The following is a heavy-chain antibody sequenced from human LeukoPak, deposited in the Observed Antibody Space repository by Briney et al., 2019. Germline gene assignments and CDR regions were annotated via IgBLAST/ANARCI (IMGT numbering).Heavy chain of an antibody. CDR2: IYYSGST. J-gene: IGHJ3*02. CDR1: GGSISSYY. Sequence: PSQTLSLTCTVSGGSISSYYWSWIRQPPGKGLEWIGYIYYSGSTNYNPSLKSRVTISVDTSKNQFSLKLSSVTAADTAVYYCARLPARVRDSSDWVEGSDAFDIWGQGTMVTVSS. CDR3: ARLPARVRDSSDWVEGSDAFDI. V-gene: IGHV4-59*08. D-gene: IGHD6-19*01.